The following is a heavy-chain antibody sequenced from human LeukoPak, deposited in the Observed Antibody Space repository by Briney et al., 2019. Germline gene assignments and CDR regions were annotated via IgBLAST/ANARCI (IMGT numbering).Heavy chain of an antibody. CDR1: GYTFTGYY. CDR3: ARTRVTTVTTIDY. V-gene: IGHV1-2*02. D-gene: IGHD4-17*01. J-gene: IGHJ4*02. CDR2: INPNSGGT. Sequence: PGASVKVSCKASGYTFTGYYMHWVRQAPGQGLEWMGWINPNSGGTNYAQKFQGRVTMTRDTSISTAYMELSRLRSDDTAVYYCARTRVTTVTTIDYWGQGTLVTVSS.